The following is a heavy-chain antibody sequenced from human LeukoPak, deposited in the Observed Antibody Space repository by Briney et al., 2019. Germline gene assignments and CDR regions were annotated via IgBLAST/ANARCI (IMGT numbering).Heavy chain of an antibody. Sequence: ASVKVSCKASGGTFSSYAISWVRQVPGQGLEWMRGIIPIFGTANYAQKFQGRVTITTDESTSTAYMELSSLRSEDTAVYYCARDTYDFWSGYGTFTYNWFDPWGQGTLVTVSS. CDR3: ARDTYDFWSGYGTFTYNWFDP. V-gene: IGHV1-69*05. CDR1: GGTFSSYA. J-gene: IGHJ5*02. CDR2: IIPIFGTA. D-gene: IGHD3-3*01.